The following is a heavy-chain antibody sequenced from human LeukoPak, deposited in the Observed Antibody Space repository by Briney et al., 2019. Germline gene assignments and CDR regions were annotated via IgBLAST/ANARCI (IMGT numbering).Heavy chain of an antibody. CDR3: ARHGGISGVGPTEDY. CDR2: IHNAGST. Sequence: SETLSLTCTVSGDSISSSTYYWGWIRQPLGKGLEWIGSIHNAGSTYYNPSLKSRVSISVDTSKAHFSLKLRSATAADTAVYYCARHGGISGVGPTEDYWGQGTLVTVSS. V-gene: IGHV4-39*01. CDR1: GDSISSSTYY. D-gene: IGHD1-26*01. J-gene: IGHJ4*02.